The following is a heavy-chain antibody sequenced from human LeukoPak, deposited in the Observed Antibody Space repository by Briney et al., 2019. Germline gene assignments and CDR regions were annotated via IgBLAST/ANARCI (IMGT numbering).Heavy chain of an antibody. CDR1: GLTFSSYW. CDR3: ARAHYDFNFDY. V-gene: IGHV3-7*01. CDR2: IKQDGSEK. J-gene: IGHJ4*02. Sequence: GGSLRLSCAASGLTFSSYWMSWVRQAPGKGLEWVANIKQDGSEKHYVDSVTGRFTISRDNAKNSLYLQMNSLRAEDTAVYYCARAHYDFNFDYWGQGTLVTVSS. D-gene: IGHD3-3*01.